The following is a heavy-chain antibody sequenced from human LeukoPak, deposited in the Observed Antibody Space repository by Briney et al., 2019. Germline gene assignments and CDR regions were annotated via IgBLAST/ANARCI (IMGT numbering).Heavy chain of an antibody. D-gene: IGHD4-17*01. J-gene: IGHJ6*02. V-gene: IGHV3-66*01. CDR3: ARDPDGDYGMDV. CDR2: IYSGGST. Sequence: GGSLRLSCAASGFTVSSNYMSWVREAPGKGLEWVSVIYSGGSTYYADSVKGRFTISRDNSKNTLYLQMNSLRAEDTAVYYCARDPDGDYGMDVWGQGTTVTVSS. CDR1: GFTVSSNY.